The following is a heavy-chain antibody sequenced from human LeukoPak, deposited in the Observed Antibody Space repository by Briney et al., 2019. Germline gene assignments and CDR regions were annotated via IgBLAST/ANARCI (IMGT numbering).Heavy chain of an antibody. CDR3: ARPKVAGQNWFDP. Sequence: ASVKVSCKASGYTFTGYYMHWVRQAPGQGLEWMGWINPNSGGTNYGQKFQGRVTMTRDTSISTADMELSRLRSDDTAVYYCARPKVAGQNWFDPWGQGTLVTVSS. J-gene: IGHJ5*02. CDR1: GYTFTGYY. D-gene: IGHD6-19*01. CDR2: INPNSGGT. V-gene: IGHV1-2*02.